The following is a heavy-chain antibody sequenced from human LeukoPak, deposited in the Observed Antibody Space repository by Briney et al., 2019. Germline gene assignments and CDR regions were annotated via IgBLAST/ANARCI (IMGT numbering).Heavy chain of an antibody. CDR2: ISSSGSTI. D-gene: IGHD3-3*01. CDR1: GFTFSSYS. V-gene: IGHV3-48*04. CDR3: ARESPYYDFWSGYLSSVFDY. J-gene: IGHJ4*02. Sequence: GGSLRLSCAASGFTFSSYSMNWVRQAPGKGLEWVSYISSSGSTIYYADSVKGRFTISRDNAKNSLYLQMNSLRAEDTAVYYCARESPYYDFWSGYLSSVFDYWGQGTLVTVSS.